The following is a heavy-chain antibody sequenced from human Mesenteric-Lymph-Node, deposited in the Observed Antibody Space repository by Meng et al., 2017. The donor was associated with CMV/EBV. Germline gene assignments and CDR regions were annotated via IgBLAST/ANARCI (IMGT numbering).Heavy chain of an antibody. CDR2: ISSSSSDI. J-gene: IGHJ6*02. D-gene: IGHD2-2*01. Sequence: GESLKISCAASRFTLSTYGMNWVRQAPGKGLEWVSSISSSSSDIYYADSVKGRFTISRDNAKNSLFLQMNSLRAEDTAVYYCARVLSSTSYYGMDVWGQGTTVTVSS. CDR3: ARVLSSTSYYGMDV. V-gene: IGHV3-21*01. CDR1: RFTLSTYG.